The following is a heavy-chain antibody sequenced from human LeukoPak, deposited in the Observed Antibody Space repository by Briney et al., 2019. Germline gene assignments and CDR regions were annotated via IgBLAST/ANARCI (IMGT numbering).Heavy chain of an antibody. CDR3: ARDLQWLARMENWFDP. Sequence: GASVKVSCKASGYTFTSYGISWVRQAPGQGLEWMGWISAYNGNTNYAQKLQGRVTMTTDTSTSTAYMELRSLRSDDTAVYYCARDLQWLARMENWFDPWGQGTLVTVSS. J-gene: IGHJ5*02. CDR1: GYTFTSYG. V-gene: IGHV1-18*01. D-gene: IGHD6-19*01. CDR2: ISAYNGNT.